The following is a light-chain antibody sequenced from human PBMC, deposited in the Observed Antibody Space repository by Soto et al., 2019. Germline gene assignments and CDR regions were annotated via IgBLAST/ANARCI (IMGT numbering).Light chain of an antibody. CDR1: QSGSGW. Sequence: DIQLTQSPSFLSASVGDSVTVTCRASQSGSGWLAWYQQKPGEAPKLLIYDASALPRGVPSRFSGSGSGTKFTLTIASLQPDDFATYYCQQYETVSGTFGPGTKVDIK. CDR3: QQYETVSGT. V-gene: IGKV1-5*01. CDR2: DAS. J-gene: IGKJ1*01.